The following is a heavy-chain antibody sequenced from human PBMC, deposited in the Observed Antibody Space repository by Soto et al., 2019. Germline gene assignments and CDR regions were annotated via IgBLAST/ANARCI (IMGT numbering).Heavy chain of an antibody. CDR1: GGTNYGYA. D-gene: IGHD2-2*01. CDR2: ISWNSGSI. Sequence: LTVSCGACGGTNYGYAMHWVRQTPGKGLEWVSGISWNSGSIGYADSVKGRFTISRDNAKNSLYLQMNSLRAEDTALYYCAKESCSSTSCLAHFDYWGQGTLVTVSS. V-gene: IGHV3-9*01. J-gene: IGHJ4*02. CDR3: AKESCSSTSCLAHFDY.